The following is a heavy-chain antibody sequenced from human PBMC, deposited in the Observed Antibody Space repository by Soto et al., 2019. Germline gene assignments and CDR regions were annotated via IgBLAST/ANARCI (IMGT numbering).Heavy chain of an antibody. J-gene: IGHJ3*02. CDR2: IWYDGSNK. V-gene: IGHV3-33*01. D-gene: IGHD3-3*01. Sequence: GGSLRLSCAASGFTFSSYGMHWVRQAPGKGLEWVAVIWYDGSNKYYADSVKGRFTISRDNSKNTLYLQMNSLRAEDTAVYYCASRRGDGFWSGYDAFDIWGQGTMVTV. CDR1: GFTFSSYG. CDR3: ASRRGDGFWSGYDAFDI.